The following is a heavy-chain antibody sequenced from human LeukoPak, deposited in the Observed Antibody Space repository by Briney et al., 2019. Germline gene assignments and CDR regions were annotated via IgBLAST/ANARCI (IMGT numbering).Heavy chain of an antibody. CDR3: ATQIAAAGEFDY. Sequence: ASVKVSCKVSGYTLTELSMHWVRQAPGKRLEWMGGFDPEDGETIYAQKFQGRVTMTEDTSTDTAYMELSSLRSEDTAVYYCATQIAAAGEFDYWGQGTLVTVSS. CDR1: GYTLTELS. D-gene: IGHD6-13*01. V-gene: IGHV1-24*01. CDR2: FDPEDGET. J-gene: IGHJ4*02.